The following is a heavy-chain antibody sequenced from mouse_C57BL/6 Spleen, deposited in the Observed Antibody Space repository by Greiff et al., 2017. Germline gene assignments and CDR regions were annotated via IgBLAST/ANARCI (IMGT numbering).Heavy chain of an antibody. CDR3: ARDLMDY. CDR1: GFTFSSYA. V-gene: IGHV5-4*01. CDR2: ISDGGSYT. J-gene: IGHJ4*01. Sequence: EVKLVESGGGLVKPGGSLKLSCAASGFTFSSYAMSWVRQTPEKRLEWVATISDGGSYTYYPDNVKCRFTISRDNAKNNLYLQMSHLKSEDTAMYYCARDLMDYWGQGTSVTGSS.